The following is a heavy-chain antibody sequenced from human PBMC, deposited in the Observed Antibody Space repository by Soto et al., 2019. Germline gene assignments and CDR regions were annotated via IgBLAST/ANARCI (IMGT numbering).Heavy chain of an antibody. Sequence: QVQLVESGGGVVQPGRSLRLSCAASGFTFSSYAMHWVRQAPGKGLEWVAVISYDGSNKYYADSVKGRFTISRDNSKNTLYLQMNSLRAEDTAVYYCARVLMYSSGWYFDYWGQGTLVTVSS. D-gene: IGHD6-19*01. CDR2: ISYDGSNK. V-gene: IGHV3-30-3*01. J-gene: IGHJ4*02. CDR1: GFTFSSYA. CDR3: ARVLMYSSGWYFDY.